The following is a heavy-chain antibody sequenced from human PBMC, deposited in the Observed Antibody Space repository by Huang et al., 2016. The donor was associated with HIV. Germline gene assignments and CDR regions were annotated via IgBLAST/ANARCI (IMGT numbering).Heavy chain of an antibody. Sequence: QRKIHESGPGLVRPSGTLSLTCSVSDVPVTSGCYSWAWRRQSPGRGLQGLGSFHHKGNVYYHPSLKSRVTIAVGSSNSQLSLTMTSVTTADSAVYYYYDYWGQGVRVTVPS. CDR2: FHHKGNV. CDR3: YDY. D-gene: IGHD3-10*01. V-gene: IGHV4-39*03. J-gene: IGHJ4*02. CDR1: DVPVTSGCYS.